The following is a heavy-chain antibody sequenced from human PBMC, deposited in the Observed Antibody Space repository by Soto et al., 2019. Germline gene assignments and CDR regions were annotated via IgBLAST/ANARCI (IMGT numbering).Heavy chain of an antibody. CDR3: ARDRGLYGDPYWYFDL. Sequence: QVQLQESGPGLVKPSQTLSLTCTVSGGSISSGGYYWSWIRHNQGKGREWIGYIYYSGSTYYNPSLKSRVTISVDTSKNQFSLKLSSVTAADTAVYYCARDRGLYGDPYWYFDLWGRGTLVTVSS. J-gene: IGHJ2*01. CDR2: IYYSGST. V-gene: IGHV4-31*03. D-gene: IGHD4-17*01. CDR1: GGSISSGGYY.